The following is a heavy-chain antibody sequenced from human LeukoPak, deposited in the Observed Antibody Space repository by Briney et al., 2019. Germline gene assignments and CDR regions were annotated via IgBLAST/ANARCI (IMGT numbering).Heavy chain of an antibody. D-gene: IGHD2-2*01. Sequence: GASLQISCECSGSIFTSYWIGWVRPMPGKGLEWMGIIYPGDSDTRYSPSFQGQVTISADKSISTAYLQWSSLKASDTAMYYCARQDCSSTSCYDGYWGQGTLVTVSS. CDR3: ARQDCSSTSCYDGY. J-gene: IGHJ4*02. CDR2: IYPGDSDT. CDR1: GSIFTSYW. V-gene: IGHV5-51*01.